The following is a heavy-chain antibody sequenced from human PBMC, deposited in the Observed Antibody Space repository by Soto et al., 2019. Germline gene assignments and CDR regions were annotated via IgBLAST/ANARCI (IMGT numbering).Heavy chain of an antibody. CDR2: ISYDGSNK. CDR1: GFTFSSYA. Sequence: GGSLRLSCAASGFTFSSYAMHWVRQAPGKGLEWVAVISYDGSNKYYADSVKGRFTISRDNSKNTLYLQMNSLRAEDTAVYYCARGVAARPAGAPGHNGMDVWGQGTTVTVSS. J-gene: IGHJ6*02. V-gene: IGHV3-30-3*01. CDR3: ARGVAARPAGAPGHNGMDV. D-gene: IGHD6-6*01.